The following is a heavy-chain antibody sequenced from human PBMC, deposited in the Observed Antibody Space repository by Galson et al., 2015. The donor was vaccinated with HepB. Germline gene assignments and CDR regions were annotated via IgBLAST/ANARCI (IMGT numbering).Heavy chain of an antibody. CDR1: GFTFSGYW. J-gene: IGHJ4*02. V-gene: IGHV3-7*03. CDR3: ARGRGWIFDY. Sequence: SLRLSCAASGFTFSGYWMHWVRQAPGKGLEWVANIKEDGGESYFVGSVKGRFAIPRDNAVNSVYLQMNSLRAEDTAMYYCARGRGWIFDYWGQGTQVTVSS. D-gene: IGHD6-19*01. CDR2: IKEDGGES.